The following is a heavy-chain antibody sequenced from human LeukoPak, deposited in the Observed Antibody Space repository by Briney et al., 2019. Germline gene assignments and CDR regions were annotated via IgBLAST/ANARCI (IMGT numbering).Heavy chain of an antibody. V-gene: IGHV1-18*01. D-gene: IGHD6-19*01. J-gene: IGHJ3*02. CDR2: ISTYDGNT. CDR1: GYTFNTYG. CDR3: ARWSYSSDWYFGTFDI. Sequence: ASVKVSCKASGYTFNTYGISWVRQAPGQGLEWMGWISTYDGNTSYAQNLQGRVTMTTDTSTRTAYMELRSLRSGDTAVYYCARWSYSSDWYFGTFDIWGQGTTVTISS.